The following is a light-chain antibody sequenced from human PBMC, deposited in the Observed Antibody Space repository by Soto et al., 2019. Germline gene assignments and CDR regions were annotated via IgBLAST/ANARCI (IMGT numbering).Light chain of an antibody. CDR3: QQYGSHPT. J-gene: IGKJ1*01. CDR1: QSVIDNY. V-gene: IGKV3-20*01. CDR2: GAS. Sequence: ELVLTQAPGTLSLSPGERATLSCMASQSVIDNYLASYQQQPGQAPRLLIHGASWRATAIPDRFSGSGSGTDFTLTISRLEPEDFAVYYCQQYGSHPTFGQWTKV.